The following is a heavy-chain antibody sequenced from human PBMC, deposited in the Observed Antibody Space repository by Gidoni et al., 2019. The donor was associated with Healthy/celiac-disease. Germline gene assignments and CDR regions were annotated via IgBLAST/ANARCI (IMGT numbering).Heavy chain of an antibody. V-gene: IGHV1-69*12. CDR1: AGTFSSYA. Sequence: QVHLVQSGTEVKTPVSSVKLPCKASAGTFSSYAISWVRQSPGQGLEWMGGIIPIFGTANYAQKFQGRVTITADESTSTAYMERSRLRSEDTAVYYCASDDDSSRRCDPWGQGTLVTVSS. D-gene: IGHD6-13*01. CDR3: ASDDDSSRRCDP. J-gene: IGHJ5*02. CDR2: IIPIFGTA.